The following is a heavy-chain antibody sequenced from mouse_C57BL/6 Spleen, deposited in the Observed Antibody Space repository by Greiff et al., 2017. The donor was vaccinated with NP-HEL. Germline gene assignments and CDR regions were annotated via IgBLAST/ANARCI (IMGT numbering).Heavy chain of an antibody. J-gene: IGHJ4*01. CDR3: ARTIVTPYYYAMDY. CDR2: IWSGGST. D-gene: IGHD2-5*01. CDR1: GFSLTSYG. Sequence: QVQLQQSGPGLVQPSQCLSITCTVSGFSLTSYGVHWVRQSPGKGLEWLGVIWSGGSTDYNAAFISRLSLSKDNSKSQVFFKMNSLQADDTAIYYCARTIVTPYYYAMDYWGQGTSVTVSS. V-gene: IGHV2-2*01.